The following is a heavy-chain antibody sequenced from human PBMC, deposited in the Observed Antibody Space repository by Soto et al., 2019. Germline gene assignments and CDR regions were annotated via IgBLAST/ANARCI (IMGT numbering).Heavy chain of an antibody. J-gene: IGHJ4*02. CDR2: ISYSTSS. CDR1: GGAITSHY. Sequence: QVQLQESGPGLVKPSETLSLTCTVSGGAITSHYWSWVRQPPGKGLEWIGYISYSTSSNYNPSLKRRVTVSVATSKNQFSLQLSSVSAADTAVYYCARGSGLFDYWGQGTLVTVSS. V-gene: IGHV4-59*11. CDR3: ARGSGLFDY.